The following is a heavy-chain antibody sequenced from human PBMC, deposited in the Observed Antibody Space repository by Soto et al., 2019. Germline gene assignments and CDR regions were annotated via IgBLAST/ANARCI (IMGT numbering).Heavy chain of an antibody. J-gene: IGHJ4*02. D-gene: IGHD4-17*01. CDR1: GFIFSNYW. CDR3: AKYGVNSGYDFDS. V-gene: IGHV3-7*05. CDR2: IKEDGSEK. Sequence: GGSLRLSCAASGFIFSNYWMSWVRQTPGKGLEWVANIKEDGSEKYYVDSLKGRFTISRDNAKNSLYLQMNSLRVEDTAVYYCAKYGVNSGYDFDSWGQGTLVTVSS.